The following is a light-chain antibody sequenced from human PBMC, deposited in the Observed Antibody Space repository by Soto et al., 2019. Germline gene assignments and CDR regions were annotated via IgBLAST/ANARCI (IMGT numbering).Light chain of an antibody. V-gene: IGKV3-15*01. CDR1: QTVSNN. CDR3: QQYNNWPWT. Sequence: EIVLTHSPGTLSLSPCDRATLSFSASQTVSNNYLAWCQQKPGQAPRVIMYGASTRATGIPARFSGSGSGTEFTLTISSLQSEDFAVYYCQQYNNWPWTFGQGTKVDIK. CDR2: GAS. J-gene: IGKJ1*01.